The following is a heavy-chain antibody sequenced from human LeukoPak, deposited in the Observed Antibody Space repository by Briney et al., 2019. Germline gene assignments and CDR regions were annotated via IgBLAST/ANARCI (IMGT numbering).Heavy chain of an antibody. CDR2: INPNSGGT. CDR3: ARGREQWPTYYFDY. Sequence: GASVKVSCKASGYTFTGYYMHWVRQAPGQGLEWRGWINPNSGGTNYAQKFQGRVTMTRDTSISTAYMELSRLRSDDTAVYYCARGREQWPTYYFDYWGQGTLVTVSS. D-gene: IGHD6-19*01. CDR1: GYTFTGYY. V-gene: IGHV1-2*02. J-gene: IGHJ4*02.